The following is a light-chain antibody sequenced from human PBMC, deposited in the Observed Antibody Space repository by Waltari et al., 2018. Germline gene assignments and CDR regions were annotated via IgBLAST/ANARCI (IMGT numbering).Light chain of an antibody. CDR3: QQGDSVPPT. CDR2: AAS. V-gene: IGKV1-12*01. CDR1: QVISSA. J-gene: IGKJ1*01. Sequence: QMTQSPSSVSASVGARVTITCRASQVISSALAWYQQKPGKAPNLLIYAASTLHAGVPSRFRGSGSGTDFTLTIFSLQPEDFATYFCQQGDSVPPTFGQGTTVEIK.